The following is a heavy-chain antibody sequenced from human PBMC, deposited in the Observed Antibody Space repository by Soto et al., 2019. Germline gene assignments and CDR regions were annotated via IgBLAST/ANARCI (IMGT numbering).Heavy chain of an antibody. D-gene: IGHD3-10*01. CDR3: ARARITMVREVIKYNMDV. CDR1: GGSISSYY. V-gene: IGHV4-59*01. J-gene: IGHJ6*02. CDR2: IYNSGST. Sequence: SETPSLTCTVSGGSISSYYWSWIRRPPGKGLEWIGYIYNSGSTHSNPSLQSRVTISVDTSKNQFSLKLSSVTAADTGIYYCARARITMVREVIKYNMDVWGQGTTVTVSS.